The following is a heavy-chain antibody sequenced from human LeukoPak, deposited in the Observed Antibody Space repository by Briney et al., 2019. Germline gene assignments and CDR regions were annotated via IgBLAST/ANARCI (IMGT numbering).Heavy chain of an antibody. V-gene: IGHV1-2*02. J-gene: IGHJ4*02. D-gene: IGHD1-26*01. CDR1: EYTFTDYY. Sequence: ASVKVSCKASEYTFTDYYVHWVRQAPGQGLEWMGWINPNSGGTNYAQKFQGRVTMTRDTSISTAYMELSRLRSDDTAVYYCASRGMEGATTVDYWGQGTLVTVSS. CDR3: ASRGMEGATTVDY. CDR2: INPNSGGT.